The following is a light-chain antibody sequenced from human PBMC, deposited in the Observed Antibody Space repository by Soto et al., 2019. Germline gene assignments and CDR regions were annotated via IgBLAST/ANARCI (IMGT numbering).Light chain of an antibody. CDR1: QSISNW. J-gene: IGKJ1*01. CDR2: KAS. Sequence: DIQMTQSPSTLSASAGDRVTITCRASQSISNWLAWYQQKPGKAPKLLIYKASSLESGVPSRFSGSGSGTEFTLTISSLQPDDFGTYYCQEYNNDWTFGQGTKVDIK. CDR3: QEYNNDWT. V-gene: IGKV1-5*03.